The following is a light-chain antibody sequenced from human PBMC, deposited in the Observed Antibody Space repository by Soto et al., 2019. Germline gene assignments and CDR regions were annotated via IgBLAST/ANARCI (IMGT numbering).Light chain of an antibody. CDR3: QQTYNIPFT. Sequence: DLPMTQSPSSLSASVGDRVTITCRASQSISRNLHWYQQKPGEAPKLLIYAASRLQSGVPSRFSGSGSGTDFTLTISSLQPEDFATYYCQQTYNIPFTFGPGTTVDIK. CDR1: QSISRN. V-gene: IGKV1-39*01. J-gene: IGKJ3*01. CDR2: AAS.